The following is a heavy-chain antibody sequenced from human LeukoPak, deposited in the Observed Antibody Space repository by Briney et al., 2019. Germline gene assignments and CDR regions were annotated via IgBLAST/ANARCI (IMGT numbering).Heavy chain of an antibody. CDR3: AKDTERYCSGGSCYYFDY. V-gene: IGHV3-30*18. Sequence: GGSLRLSCAVSGITFSGFAMSWVRQAPGKGLEWVAVISYDGSNKYYADSVKGRFTISRDNSKNTLYLQMNSLRAEDTAVYYCAKDTERYCSGGSCYYFDYWGQGTLVTVSS. D-gene: IGHD2-15*01. J-gene: IGHJ4*02. CDR2: ISYDGSNK. CDR1: GITFSGFA.